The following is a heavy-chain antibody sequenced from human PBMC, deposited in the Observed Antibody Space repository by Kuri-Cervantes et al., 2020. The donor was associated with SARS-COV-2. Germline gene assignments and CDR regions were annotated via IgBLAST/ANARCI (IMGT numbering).Heavy chain of an antibody. V-gene: IGHV1-2*04. Sequence: ASVKVSCKASGYTFTGYYMHWVRQAPGQGLEWMGWINPNSGGTNYAQKFQGWVTMTRDTSISTAYMELSRLRSDDTAVYYCARDPGYSSSSVYHYYGMDVWGQGTTVTVSS. D-gene: IGHD6-6*01. CDR3: ARDPGYSSSSVYHYYGMDV. CDR2: INPNSGGT. J-gene: IGHJ6*02. CDR1: GYTFTGYY.